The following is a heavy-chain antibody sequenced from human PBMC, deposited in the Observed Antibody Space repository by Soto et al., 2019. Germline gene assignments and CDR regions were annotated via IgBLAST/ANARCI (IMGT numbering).Heavy chain of an antibody. Sequence: PSETLSLTCTVSGGSISSSSYYWGWIRQPPGKGLEWIGSIYYSGSTYYNPSLKSRVTISVDTSKNQFSLKLSSVTAADTAVYYCASHMGILLRGVIHGLDVWGQGTTVTVSS. D-gene: IGHD3-10*01. V-gene: IGHV4-39*01. CDR1: GGSISSSSYY. CDR3: ASHMGILLRGVIHGLDV. CDR2: IYYSGST. J-gene: IGHJ6*02.